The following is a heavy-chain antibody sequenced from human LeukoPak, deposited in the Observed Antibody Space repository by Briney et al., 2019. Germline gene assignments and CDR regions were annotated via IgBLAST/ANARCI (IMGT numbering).Heavy chain of an antibody. J-gene: IGHJ5*02. V-gene: IGHV4-59*01. CDR3: ASYMTTVTTQGWFDP. CDR2: IYSGST. Sequence: PSETLSLTCTVSGGSISSYYWSWIRQPPGKGLEWIGYIYSGSTNYNPSLKSRVTISVDTSKNQFSLKLSSVTAADTAVYYCASYMTTVTTQGWFDPWGQGTLVTVSS. D-gene: IGHD4-17*01. CDR1: GGSISSYY.